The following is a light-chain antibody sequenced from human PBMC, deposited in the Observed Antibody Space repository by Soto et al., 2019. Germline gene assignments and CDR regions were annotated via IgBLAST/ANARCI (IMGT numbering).Light chain of an antibody. CDR1: RSVSSN. Sequence: DIVMTQSPATLSVSPGERATLSCRASRSVSSNLAWYQQRPGQAPRLLIYGASTRATGIPARFSGSGSGTEFTLTISSLQSEDFAVYYCQQYNNWPPITFGQGTRLEIK. CDR2: GAS. CDR3: QQYNNWPPIT. J-gene: IGKJ5*01. V-gene: IGKV3-15*01.